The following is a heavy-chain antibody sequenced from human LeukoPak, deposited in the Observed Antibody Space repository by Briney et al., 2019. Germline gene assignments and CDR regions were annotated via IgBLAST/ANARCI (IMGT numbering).Heavy chain of an antibody. CDR2: IYYSGST. V-gene: IGHV4-59*01. D-gene: IGHD3-3*01. CDR3: ARASPQYYDFWRGYYPLGHYYYMDV. CDR1: GGSISSYY. J-gene: IGHJ6*03. Sequence: SETLSLTCTVSGGSISSYYWSWIRQPPGKGLEWIGYIYYSGSTNYNPSLKSRVTISVDTSKNQFSLKLSSVTAADTAVYYCARASPQYYDFWRGYYPLGHYYYMDVWGKGTTVTVSS.